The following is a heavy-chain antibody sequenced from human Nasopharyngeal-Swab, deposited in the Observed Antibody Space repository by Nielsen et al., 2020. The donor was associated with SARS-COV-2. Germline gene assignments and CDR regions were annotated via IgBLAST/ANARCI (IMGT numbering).Heavy chain of an antibody. Sequence: GGSLRLSCAASGFTVSSNYMSWVRQAPGKGLEWVSVFYSDGSTFYADSVKGRFTISRDNSKNTLYLQMNSLRAEDTAVYYCAGSLLWFGESPGYWGQGTLVTVSS. J-gene: IGHJ4*02. CDR1: GFTVSSNY. CDR2: FYSDGST. V-gene: IGHV3-66*02. D-gene: IGHD3-10*01. CDR3: AGSLLWFGESPGY.